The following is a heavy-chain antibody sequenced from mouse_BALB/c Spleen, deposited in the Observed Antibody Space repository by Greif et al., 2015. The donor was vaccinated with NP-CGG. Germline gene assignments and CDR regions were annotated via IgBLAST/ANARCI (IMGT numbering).Heavy chain of an antibody. CDR1: GYTSTSYY. Sequence: QVQLQQPGPELVKPGASVRIPCKASGYTSTSYYIHWVKQRPGQGLEWIGWIFPGNLNTKYNENFKGKATLTADKSSSTAYMQLSSLTSEDSAVYFCTRDAMDYWGQGTSVTVSS. J-gene: IGHJ4*01. V-gene: IGHV1S56*01. CDR3: TRDAMDY. CDR2: IFPGNLNT.